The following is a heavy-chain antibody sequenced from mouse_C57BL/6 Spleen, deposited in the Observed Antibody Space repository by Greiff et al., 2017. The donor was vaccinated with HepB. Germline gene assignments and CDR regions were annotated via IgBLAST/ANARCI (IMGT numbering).Heavy chain of an antibody. CDR2: ISDGGSYT. CDR1: GFTFSSYA. D-gene: IGHD2-4*01. J-gene: IGHJ2*01. CDR3: ARRDDYYYFDY. V-gene: IGHV5-4*03. Sequence: EVKLMESGGGLVKPGGSLKLSCAASGFTFSSYAMSWVRQTPEKRLEWVATISDGGSYTYYPDNVKGRFTISRDNAKNNLYLQMSHLKSEDTAMYYCARRDDYYYFDYWGQGTTLTVSS.